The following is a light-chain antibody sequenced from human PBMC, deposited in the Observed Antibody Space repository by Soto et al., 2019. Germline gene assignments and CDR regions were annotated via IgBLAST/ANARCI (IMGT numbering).Light chain of an antibody. CDR1: QSISSG. J-gene: IGKJ1*01. Sequence: DIQMSQSPSTLSASVGDRVTLSCRASQSISSGLAWYQQKPGKAPKLLIYDASSLESGVPSRFSGSGTGTEFTITIISLQPDDFATYYCQQYNNYWTFGQGTKVDI. V-gene: IGKV1-5*01. CDR2: DAS. CDR3: QQYNNYWT.